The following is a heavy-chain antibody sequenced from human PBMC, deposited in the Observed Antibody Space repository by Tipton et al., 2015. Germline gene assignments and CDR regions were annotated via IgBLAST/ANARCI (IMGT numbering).Heavy chain of an antibody. J-gene: IGHJ6*02. CDR2: IYYSGST. D-gene: IGHD6-19*01. Sequence: TLSLTCTVSGGSISSGGYYWSWIRQHPGKGLEWIGYIYYSGSTYYNPSLKSRVTISVGTSKSQFSLRLTSVTAADTAVYYCARLTHTSGWYYYGLDVWGQGATVTVSS. CDR1: GGSISSGGYY. CDR3: ARLTHTSGWYYYGLDV. V-gene: IGHV4-31*03.